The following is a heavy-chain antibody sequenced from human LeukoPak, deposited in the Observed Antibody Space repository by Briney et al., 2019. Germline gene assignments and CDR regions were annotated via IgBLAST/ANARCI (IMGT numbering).Heavy chain of an antibody. CDR2: INPNSGGT. CDR3: ARPLGSTGVYDY. D-gene: IGHD5/OR15-5a*01. Sequence: ASVKVSCKASGYTFTSYGISWVRQAPGQGLEWMGRINPNSGGTNYAQKFQGRVTMTRDTSISTAYMELSRLRSDDTAVYYCARPLGSTGVYDYWGQGTLVTVSS. CDR1: GYTFTSYG. V-gene: IGHV1-2*06. J-gene: IGHJ4*02.